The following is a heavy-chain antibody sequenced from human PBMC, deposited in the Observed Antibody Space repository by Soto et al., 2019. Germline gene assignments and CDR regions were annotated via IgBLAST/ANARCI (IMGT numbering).Heavy chain of an antibody. CDR1: GDSISSASYF. V-gene: IGHV4-39*01. J-gene: IGHJ4*02. CDR3: ARSSLTYFEF. CDR2: VYFVGNS. Sequence: KSSETLSLTCTVSGDSISSASYFWGWIRQPPGKGLEWIGSVYFVGNSYYNPSLKSRVSISVDASKNQFSLRLSSMTAADSAVYYCARSSLTYFEFWGQGTLVTVSS.